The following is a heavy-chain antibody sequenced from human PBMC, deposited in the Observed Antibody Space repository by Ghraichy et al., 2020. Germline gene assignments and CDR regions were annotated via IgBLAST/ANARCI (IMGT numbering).Heavy chain of an antibody. D-gene: IGHD5-24*01. CDR3: ARVNGHNSKSFDY. V-gene: IGHV4-34*01. Sequence: SETLSLSCAVYGGSFSGYYWSWIRQPPGKGLEWIGEIYDSGSTNYNPSLKSRVTISVDTSKNQFSLKLSSVTAADTAVYYCARVNGHNSKSFDYWGQGTLVTVSS. CDR2: IYDSGST. J-gene: IGHJ4*02. CDR1: GGSFSGYY.